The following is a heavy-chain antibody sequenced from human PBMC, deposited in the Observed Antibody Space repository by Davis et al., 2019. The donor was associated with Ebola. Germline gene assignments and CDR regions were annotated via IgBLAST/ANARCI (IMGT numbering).Heavy chain of an antibody. V-gene: IGHV3-11*06. CDR2: ISSSSSYI. CDR1: GFTFSDYY. J-gene: IGHJ6*02. CDR3: ARDGYSYESGAYYYYGMDV. Sequence: GESLKISCAASGFTFSDYYMSWIRQAPGKGLEWVSYISSSSSYIYYADSVKGRFTISRDNAKNSLYLQMNSLRAEDTAVYYCARDGYSYESGAYYYYGMDVWGQGTTVTVSS. D-gene: IGHD5-18*01.